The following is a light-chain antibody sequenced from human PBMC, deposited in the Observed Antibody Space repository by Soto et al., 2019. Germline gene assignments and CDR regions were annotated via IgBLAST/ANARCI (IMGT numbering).Light chain of an antibody. J-gene: IGKJ2*01. Sequence: IVLTRSPGTLSLSPGEEATLSCRASQSVRSNYLAWYQQRPGQAPRLLISGASSRATGIPERFSGSGSGTDFTLTISRLEPEDFAVYYCQQYGEIPPFYTFGQGTKVDIK. CDR3: QQYGEIPPFYT. V-gene: IGKV3-20*01. CDR2: GAS. CDR1: QSVRSNY.